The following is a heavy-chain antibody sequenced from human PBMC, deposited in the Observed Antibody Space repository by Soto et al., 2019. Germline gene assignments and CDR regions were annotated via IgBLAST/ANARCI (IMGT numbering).Heavy chain of an antibody. CDR2: ISYDGSNK. V-gene: IGHV3-30*18. CDR1: GFTFSSYG. CDR3: AKGLYDDYSNLSWYYGMDV. J-gene: IGHJ6*02. Sequence: GGSLRLSCAASGFTFSSYGMHWVRQAPGKGLEWVAVISYDGSNKYYADSVKGRFTISRDNSKNTLYLQMNSLRAEDTAVYYCAKGLYDDYSNLSWYYGMDVWGQGTTVTVSS. D-gene: IGHD4-4*01.